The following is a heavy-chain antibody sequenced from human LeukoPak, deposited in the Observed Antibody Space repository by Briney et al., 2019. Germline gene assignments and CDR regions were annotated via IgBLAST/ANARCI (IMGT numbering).Heavy chain of an antibody. CDR2: INHSGST. V-gene: IGHV4-34*01. J-gene: IGHJ3*02. CDR1: GESFSGYY. Sequence: IPSETLSLTCAVYGESFSGYYWSWTRQSPGKGLEWIGEINHSGSTNYNPSLKSRVTISVDTSKNQFSLKLSSVTAADTAIYYCARGRDAFDIWGQGTMVTVSS. CDR3: ARGRDAFDI.